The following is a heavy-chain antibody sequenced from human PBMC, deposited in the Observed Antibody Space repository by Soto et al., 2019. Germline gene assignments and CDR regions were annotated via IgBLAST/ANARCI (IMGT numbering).Heavy chain of an antibody. CDR1: GYTFTSYD. Sequence: ASVKVSCKASGYTFTSYDINWVRQATGQGLEWMGWMNPNSGNTGYAQKFQGRVTVTRNTSISTAYMELSSLRSEDTAVYYCARVLRGVKNWFDPWGQGTLVTVSS. CDR3: ARVLRGVKNWFDP. J-gene: IGHJ5*02. CDR2: MNPNSGNT. D-gene: IGHD3-10*01. V-gene: IGHV1-8*01.